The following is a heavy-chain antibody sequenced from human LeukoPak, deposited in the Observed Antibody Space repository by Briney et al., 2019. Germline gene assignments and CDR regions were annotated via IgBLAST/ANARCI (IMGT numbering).Heavy chain of an antibody. CDR2: ISAYNGNT. CDR3: ARDRDRFMVVAAHAHDY. D-gene: IGHD2-15*01. CDR1: GYTFTSYG. V-gene: IGHV1-18*01. Sequence: ASVKVSCKASGYTFTSYGISWVRQAPGQGLEWMGWISAYNGNTNYAQKLQGRVTMTTDTSTSTAYMELRSLRSDDTAVYYCARDRDRFMVVAAHAHDYWGQGALVTVSS. J-gene: IGHJ4*02.